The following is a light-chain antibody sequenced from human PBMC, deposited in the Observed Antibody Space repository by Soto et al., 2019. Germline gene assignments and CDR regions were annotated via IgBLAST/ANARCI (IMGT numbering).Light chain of an antibody. J-gene: IGKJ5*01. CDR1: QSVSSY. V-gene: IGKV3-11*01. Sequence: EIVLTHSPATLSLSPWEIATLSCRASQSVSSYLAWYQQKPGQAPRLLIYDASNRATGIPARFSGSGSGTDFTLTISSLEPEDFAVYYCQQRSNWPQVTFGQGTRLEIK. CDR2: DAS. CDR3: QQRSNWPQVT.